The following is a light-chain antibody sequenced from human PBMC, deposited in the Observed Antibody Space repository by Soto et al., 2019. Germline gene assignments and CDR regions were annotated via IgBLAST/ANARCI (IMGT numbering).Light chain of an antibody. CDR3: QQFGSSPGFT. CDR1: QSINNRY. CDR2: AAS. J-gene: IGKJ3*01. V-gene: IGKV3-20*01. Sequence: EIVLTQSPGTLSLSPGERATLSCRASQSINNRYLAWYQQKPGQAPRLLIYAASSRATCIPDRFSGSGSGTDFTITISRLEPEDFAVYYCQQFGSSPGFTFGPGTKVDIK.